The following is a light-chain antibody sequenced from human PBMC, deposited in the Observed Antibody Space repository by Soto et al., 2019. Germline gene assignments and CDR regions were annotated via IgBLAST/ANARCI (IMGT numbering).Light chain of an antibody. CDR1: QGIGSY. V-gene: IGKV1-9*01. CDR3: QQLNTYPA. CDR2: GAS. J-gene: IGKJ4*01. Sequence: DFPLTQSPSFLSASVGDRVTITCRASQGIGSYLGWYQQAPGKAPKLLIYGASTLQSGVPSRFSGSGSGTEFTLTISSLQPVDFATYYCQQLNTYPAFGGGTKVQI.